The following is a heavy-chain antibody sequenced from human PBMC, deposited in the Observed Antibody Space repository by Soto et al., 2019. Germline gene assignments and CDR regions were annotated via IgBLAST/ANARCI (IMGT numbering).Heavy chain of an antibody. CDR1: GYTLTELS. D-gene: IGHD6-19*01. J-gene: IGHJ4*02. CDR2: FDPEDGEI. CDR3: AAHGQWLVRLFDY. V-gene: IGHV1-24*01. Sequence: GASVKVSCKVSGYTLTELSMHWVRQAPGKGLEWMGGFDPEDGEIIYAQKFQGRVTMTEDTSTDTAYMELSSLRSDDTAVYYCAAHGQWLVRLFDYWGQGTLVTVSS.